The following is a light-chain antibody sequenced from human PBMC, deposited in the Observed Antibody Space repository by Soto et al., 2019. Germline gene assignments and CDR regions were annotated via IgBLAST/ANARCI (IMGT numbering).Light chain of an antibody. J-gene: IGLJ1*01. V-gene: IGLV2-14*01. CDR3: SSYKSSSTLPYV. Sequence: QSVLTQPASVSGSPGQSITISCTGTSSDVGGYNLVSWYQQYPDKAPKLMIFDVNTRPSGVSNRFSGSKSCNTASLTISGLQAEDAADYYCSSYKSSSTLPYVFGTGTKLTVL. CDR1: SSDVGGYNL. CDR2: DVN.